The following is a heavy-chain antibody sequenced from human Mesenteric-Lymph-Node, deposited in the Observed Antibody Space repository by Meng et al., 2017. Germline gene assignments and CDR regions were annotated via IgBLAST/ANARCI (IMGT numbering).Heavy chain of an antibody. V-gene: IGHV4-31*03. CDR2: IRSSGST. CDR3: ASASYGSGSSLGESWFDS. Sequence: HVPLQESALGLGTAAQIPSPACTVSGGAISRGGYCWRWCSQLPGKGVEWIGYIRSSGSTYYNPSLRSRLTISVVTSKNQFSLKLSSVTAAATAVYYCASASYGSGSSLGESWFDSWGQGTLVTVSS. J-gene: IGHJ5*01. D-gene: IGHD3-10*01. CDR1: GGAISRGGYC.